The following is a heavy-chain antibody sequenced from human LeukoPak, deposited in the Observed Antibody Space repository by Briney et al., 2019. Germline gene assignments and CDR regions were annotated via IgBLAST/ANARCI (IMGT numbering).Heavy chain of an antibody. CDR3: ARDAVVPAAVMDV. J-gene: IGHJ6*02. V-gene: IGHV3-21*01. D-gene: IGHD2-2*01. Sequence: GGSLRLSCAASGFTFSSYSMTWVRQAPGKGLEWVSSISSSSSYIYYADSVKGRFTISRDNAKNSLYLQMNSLRAEDTAVYYCARDAVVPAAVMDVWGQGTTVTVSS. CDR2: ISSSSSYI. CDR1: GFTFSSYS.